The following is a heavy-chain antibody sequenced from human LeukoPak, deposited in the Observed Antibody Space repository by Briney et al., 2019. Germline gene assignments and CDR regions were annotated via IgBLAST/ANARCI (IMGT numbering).Heavy chain of an antibody. CDR1: AFTFSSYA. J-gene: IGHJ4*02. Sequence: PGGSLRLSCAASAFTFSSYAMSWVRQAPGKGLEWGSVISGSGVTTYYADSVKGRFTISRDNSKNTLYLQVNSLRAEDTAVYYCAKLRTSGTTGGIDNWSQGTLVTVSS. CDR3: AKLRTSGTTGGIDN. D-gene: IGHD4-11*01. V-gene: IGHV3-23*01. CDR2: ISGSGVTT.